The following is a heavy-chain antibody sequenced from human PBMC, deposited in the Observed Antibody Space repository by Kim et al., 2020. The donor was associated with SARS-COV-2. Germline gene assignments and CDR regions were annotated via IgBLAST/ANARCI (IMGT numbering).Heavy chain of an antibody. V-gene: IGHV4-39*01. J-gene: IGHJ3*01. Sequence: YNLSLTNRHTISVDTSKKQFSLKVTSVTAADTAMYYCARQVVSAWFNFDLWGQGTMVTVSS. D-gene: IGHD2-15*01. CDR3: ARQVVSAWFNFDL.